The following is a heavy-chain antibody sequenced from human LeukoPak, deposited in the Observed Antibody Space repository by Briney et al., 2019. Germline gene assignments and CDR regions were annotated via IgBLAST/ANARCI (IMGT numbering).Heavy chain of an antibody. J-gene: IGHJ4*02. D-gene: IGHD4-17*01. V-gene: IGHV3-53*01. Sequence: GGSLRLSCAASGFTVSSNYMSWVRQAPGKGLEWVSVIDSGGSTYYADSVKGRFTISRDNSKNTLYLQMNSLRAEDTAVHYCARDLFSGVTTVWWGQGTLVTVSS. CDR2: IDSGGST. CDR3: ARDLFSGVTTVW. CDR1: GFTVSSNY.